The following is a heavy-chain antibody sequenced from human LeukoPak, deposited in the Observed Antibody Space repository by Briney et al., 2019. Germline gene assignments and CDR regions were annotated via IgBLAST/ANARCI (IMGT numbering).Heavy chain of an antibody. CDR3: ARDYRMIMMVD. CDR1: GYSISSGYY. J-gene: IGHJ4*02. V-gene: IGHV4-38-2*02. D-gene: IGHD3-22*01. CDR2: IYHSGST. Sequence: PSETLSLTCTVSGYSISSGYYWGWIRQPPGKGLEWIGSIYHSGSTYYNPSLKSRVTISVDRSNNQFSLKLTSVTAADTAVYYCARDYRMIMMVDWGQGTLVIVSS.